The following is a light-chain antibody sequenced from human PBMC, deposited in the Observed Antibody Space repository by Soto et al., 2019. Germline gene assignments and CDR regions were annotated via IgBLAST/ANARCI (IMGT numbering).Light chain of an antibody. J-gene: IGKJ3*01. CDR2: KAS. CDR3: QQHNNYSFT. V-gene: IGKV1-5*03. Sequence: IQLTQSPSTLSASAGDRVTITCRVSQTLNGWLAWYQQKPGKAPKLLIFKASNLQSGVPSRFSGSGSGTEFTLTISSLQPDDSATYYCQQHNNYSFTFGPGTKVEIK. CDR1: QTLNGW.